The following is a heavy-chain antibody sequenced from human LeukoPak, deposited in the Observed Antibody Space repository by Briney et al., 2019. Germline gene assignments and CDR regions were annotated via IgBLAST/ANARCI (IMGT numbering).Heavy chain of an antibody. CDR2: IYYSGST. Sequence: SETLSLTCTVSGGSISSGDYYWSWIRQPPGKGLEWIGYIYYSGSTYYNPSLKSRVTISVDTSKNQFSLKLSSVTAADTAVYYCARAGSSSWYSHGFDPWGQGTLVTVSS. CDR1: GGSISSGDYY. V-gene: IGHV4-30-4*01. J-gene: IGHJ5*02. D-gene: IGHD6-13*01. CDR3: ARAGSSSWYSHGFDP.